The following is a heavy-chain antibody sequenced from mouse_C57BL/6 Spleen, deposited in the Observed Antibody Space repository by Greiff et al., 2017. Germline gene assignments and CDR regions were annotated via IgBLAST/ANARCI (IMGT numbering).Heavy chain of an antibody. D-gene: IGHD1-1*01. J-gene: IGHJ2*01. CDR3: ARLDYYGSIYYFDY. V-gene: IGHV1-81*01. CDR1: GYTFTSYG. CDR2: IYPRSGNT. Sequence: QVQLKQSGAELARPGASVKLSCKASGYTFTSYGISWVKQRTGQGLEWIGEIYPRSGNTYYNEKFKGKATLTADKSSSTAYMELRSLTSEDSAVYFCARLDYYGSIYYFDYGGQGTTLTVSS.